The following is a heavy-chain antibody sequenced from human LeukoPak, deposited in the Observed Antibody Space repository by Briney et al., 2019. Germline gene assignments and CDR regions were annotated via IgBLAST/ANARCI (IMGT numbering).Heavy chain of an antibody. D-gene: IGHD1-26*01. Sequence: SETLSLTCTVSSYSISSGYYWGWIRQPPGKGLEWIGSIYHSGNTYYNPSLKSRVTISIDTSKNQFSLKVSSVTAADTAVYYCAGELPDYWGQGTLVTVSS. J-gene: IGHJ4*02. V-gene: IGHV4-38-2*02. CDR1: SYSISSGYY. CDR2: IYHSGNT. CDR3: AGELPDY.